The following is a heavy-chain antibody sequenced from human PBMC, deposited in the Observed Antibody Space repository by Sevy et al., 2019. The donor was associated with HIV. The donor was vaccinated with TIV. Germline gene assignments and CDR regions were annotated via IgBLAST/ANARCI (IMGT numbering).Heavy chain of an antibody. Sequence: GGSLRLSCAASGFTFSTYDIHWVRQAPGKGLEWVAIISYDGNYREYADSVRGRFSMSRDNSKNTVYLQMNGLSIEDTAVYYCAKNRPPGGSYFSRHAMDVLGRGTTVTVSS. D-gene: IGHD3-16*01. CDR3: AKNRPPGGSYFSRHAMDV. CDR2: ISYDGNYR. CDR1: GFTFSTYD. V-gene: IGHV3-30*18. J-gene: IGHJ6*02.